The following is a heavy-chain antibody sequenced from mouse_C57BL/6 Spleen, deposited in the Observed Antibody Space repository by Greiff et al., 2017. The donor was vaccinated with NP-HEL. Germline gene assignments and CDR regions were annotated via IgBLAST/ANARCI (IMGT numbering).Heavy chain of an antibody. V-gene: IGHV14-4*01. D-gene: IGHD1-1*01. CDR2: IDPENGDT. CDR3: LFITTVVGGYYFDY. Sequence: VHVKQSGAELVRPGASVKLSCTASGFTIKDDYMHWVKQRPEQGLEWIGRIDPENGDTEYASKFQGKATITADTSSNTAYLQLSSLTSEDTAVYYCLFITTVVGGYYFDYWGQGTTLTVSS. J-gene: IGHJ2*01. CDR1: GFTIKDDY.